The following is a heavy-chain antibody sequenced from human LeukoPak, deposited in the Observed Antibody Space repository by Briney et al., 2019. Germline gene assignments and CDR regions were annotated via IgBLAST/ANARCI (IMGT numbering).Heavy chain of an antibody. D-gene: IGHD5-12*01. CDR2: TSYDGSHK. Sequence: GGSLRLSCVASGFSFISYTMHWVRQAPGKGLEWVAVTSYDGSHKYLADSVKGRFTISRDNSKNTLYLQMNSLRVEDTAIYYCARDVGGYAFDYWGQGTLVTVSS. CDR3: ARDVGGYAFDY. V-gene: IGHV3-30*04. J-gene: IGHJ4*02. CDR1: GFSFISYT.